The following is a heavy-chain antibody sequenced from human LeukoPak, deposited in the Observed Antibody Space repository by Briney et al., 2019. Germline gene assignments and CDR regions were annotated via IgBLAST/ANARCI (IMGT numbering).Heavy chain of an antibody. J-gene: IGHJ5*02. CDR1: GGSISSYY. CDR3: ARDNPGYNWLDP. D-gene: IGHD1-14*01. V-gene: IGHV4-59*01. CDR2: IYYSGST. Sequence: SETLSLTCTVSGGSISSYYWSWIRQPPGKGLEWIGYIYYSGSTNYNPSLKSRVTISVDTSKNQFSLKLSSVTAADTAVYYCARDNPGYNWLDPWGQGTLVTVSS.